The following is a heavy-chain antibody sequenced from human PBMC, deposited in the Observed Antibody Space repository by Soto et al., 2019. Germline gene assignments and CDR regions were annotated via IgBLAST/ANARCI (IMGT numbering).Heavy chain of an antibody. D-gene: IGHD6-13*01. V-gene: IGHV1-18*01. CDR2: ISAYNGNT. CDR1: GYTFTSYG. CDR3: ARVYSSSWYLQGKNFGY. Sequence: GASVKVSCKASGYTFTSYGISWVRQAPGQGLEWMGWISAYNGNTNYAQKLQGRVTMTTDTSTSTAYMELRSLRSDDTAVYYCARVYSSSWYLQGKNFGYWGQGTLVTLSS. J-gene: IGHJ4*02.